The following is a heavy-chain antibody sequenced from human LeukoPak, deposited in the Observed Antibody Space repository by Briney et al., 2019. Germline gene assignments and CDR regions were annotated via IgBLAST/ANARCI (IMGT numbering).Heavy chain of an antibody. CDR3: ARLDRGSTNLIYGMDV. D-gene: IGHD2-2*01. CDR1: GYTFTGYY. Sequence: LEASVKVSCKASGYTFTGYYMHWVRQAPGQGLEWMGWINPNSGGTNYAQKFQGRVTMTRDTSISTAYMELSRLRSDDTAVYYCARLDRGSTNLIYGMDVWGQGTTVTVSS. V-gene: IGHV1-2*03. CDR2: INPNSGGT. J-gene: IGHJ6*02.